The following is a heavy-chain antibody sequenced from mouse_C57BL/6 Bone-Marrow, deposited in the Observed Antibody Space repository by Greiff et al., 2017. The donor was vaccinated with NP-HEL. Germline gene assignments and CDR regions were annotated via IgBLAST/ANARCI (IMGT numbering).Heavy chain of an antibody. CDR2: IDPSDSYT. V-gene: IGHV1-69*01. J-gene: IGHJ1*03. D-gene: IGHD2-10*01. CDR1: GYTFTSYW. CDR3: ARSYYCNYVFYWYFDV. Sequence: QVQLQQPGAELVMPGASVKLSCKASGYTFTSYWMHWVKQRPGQGLEWIGEIDPSDSYTNYNQKFKGKSTLTVDKSSSTAYMQLSSLTSEDSAVYYCARSYYCNYVFYWYFDVWGTGTTVTVSS.